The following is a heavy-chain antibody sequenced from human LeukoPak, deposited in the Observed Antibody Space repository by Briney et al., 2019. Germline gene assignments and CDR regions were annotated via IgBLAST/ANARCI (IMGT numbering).Heavy chain of an antibody. J-gene: IGHJ5*02. Sequence: ASVKVSCKASGYTFTSYDINWVRQATGHGLEWMGWMNPNSAHTGHAQHFQGRVTMTRDTSITTAYMELRSLTSEDTAMYYCTRGPSLHSKWVGGRWVDPWGQGTLVTVSS. CDR1: GYTFTSYD. D-gene: IGHD3-16*02. V-gene: IGHV1-8*01. CDR2: MNPNSAHT. CDR3: TRGPSLHSKWVGGRWVDP.